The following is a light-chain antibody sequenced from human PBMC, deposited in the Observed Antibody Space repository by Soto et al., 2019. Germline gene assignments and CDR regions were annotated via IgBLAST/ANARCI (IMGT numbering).Light chain of an antibody. V-gene: IGKV3-11*01. CDR3: QQRSNWLT. J-gene: IGKJ4*01. CDR2: DAS. Sequence: PGERATLSCRASQNVSSYLAWYQQKPGQAPRLLIYDASNRSTGIPARFSGSGSGTDFTLAISSLEPEDFAVYYCQQRSNWLTFGGGTKVDIK. CDR1: QNVSSY.